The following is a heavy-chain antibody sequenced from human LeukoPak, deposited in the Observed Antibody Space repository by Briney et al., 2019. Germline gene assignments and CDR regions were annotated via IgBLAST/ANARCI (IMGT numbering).Heavy chain of an antibody. CDR3: ARGLGDIVVVPAATPDY. CDR1: GFTFDDYG. V-gene: IGHV3-20*04. Sequence: GGSLRLSCAASGFTFDDYGMSWVRQAPGKGLEWVSGINWNGGSTGYADSVKGRFTIARDNAKNSLYLQMNSLRAEDTALYYCARGLGDIVVVPAATPDYWGQGTLATVSS. J-gene: IGHJ4*02. CDR2: INWNGGST. D-gene: IGHD2-2*01.